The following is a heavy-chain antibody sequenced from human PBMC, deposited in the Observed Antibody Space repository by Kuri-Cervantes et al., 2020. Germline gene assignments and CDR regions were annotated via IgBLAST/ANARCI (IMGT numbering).Heavy chain of an antibody. D-gene: IGHD2-15*01. CDR3: ARGRSCSGGSCHRPYYYYGMDV. V-gene: IGHV1-2*02. Sequence: ASVKVSCKASGYTFTGYYMHWVRQAPGQGLEWMGWINPNSGGTNYAQKFQGRVTMTRDTSISTAYMELSRLRSDDTAVYYCARGRSCSGGSCHRPYYYYGMDVWGQGTTVTVSS. CDR2: INPNSGGT. J-gene: IGHJ6*02. CDR1: GYTFTGYY.